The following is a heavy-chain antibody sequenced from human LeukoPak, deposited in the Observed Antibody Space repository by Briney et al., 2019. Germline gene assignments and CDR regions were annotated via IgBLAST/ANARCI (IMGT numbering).Heavy chain of an antibody. J-gene: IGHJ6*03. CDR1: GGSFSAFF. V-gene: IGHV4-34*01. D-gene: IGHD2-15*01. CDR2: ISHNGTT. Sequence: PSETLSLTCAVYGGSFSAFFWSWIRQSPGKGLEWIGEISHNGTTNYNPSLKSRVTISVDTSKNQFSLKLSSVTGADTAVYYCARAYGWRYMDVWGKGTTVTVSS. CDR3: ARAYGWRYMDV.